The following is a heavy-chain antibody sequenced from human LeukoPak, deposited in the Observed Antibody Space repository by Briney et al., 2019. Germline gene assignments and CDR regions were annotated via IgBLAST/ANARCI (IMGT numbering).Heavy chain of an antibody. V-gene: IGHV3-66*02. D-gene: IGHD6-19*01. CDR3: ARAEGYSSGWPYFDY. Sequence: GGSLRLSCAASGFTVSSNYMSWVRQAPGKGRERVSVIYSGGSTYYADSVKGRFTISRDNSKNTLYLQMNSLRAEDTAVYYCARAEGYSSGWPYFDYWGQGTLVTVSS. J-gene: IGHJ4*02. CDR1: GFTVSSNY. CDR2: IYSGGST.